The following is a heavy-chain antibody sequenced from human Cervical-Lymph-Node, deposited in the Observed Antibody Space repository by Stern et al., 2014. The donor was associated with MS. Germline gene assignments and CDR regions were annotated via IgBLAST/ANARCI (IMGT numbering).Heavy chain of an antibody. CDR1: GFTFDSYR. CDR2: ISYEGSNR. CDR3: AKNTMGIAVAGLFDY. V-gene: IGHV3-30*18. Sequence: DQLVESGGGVVKPGWSLRLSCEASGFTFDSYRVHWVRQSPGKGLAWVAVISYEGSNRYYAVCVKGRFTISIDSSKNTVHLQMNSLRADDTALYYCAKNTMGIAVAGLFDYWGQGILVTVSS. J-gene: IGHJ4*02. D-gene: IGHD6-19*01.